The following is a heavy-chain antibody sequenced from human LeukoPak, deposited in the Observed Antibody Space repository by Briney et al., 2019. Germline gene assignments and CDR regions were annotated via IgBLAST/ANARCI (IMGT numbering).Heavy chain of an antibody. D-gene: IGHD5-24*01. J-gene: IGHJ4*01. CDR2: ISYDGSNK. CDR1: GFTFSSYG. CDR3: AREMAYNPDYFDY. Sequence: PGGSLRLSCAASGFTFSSYGMHWVRQAPGKGLEWVAVISYDGSNKYYADSVKGRFTISRDNSKNTLYLQMNSLRAEDTAVYYCAREMAYNPDYFDYWGQEPWSPSPQ. V-gene: IGHV3-30*03.